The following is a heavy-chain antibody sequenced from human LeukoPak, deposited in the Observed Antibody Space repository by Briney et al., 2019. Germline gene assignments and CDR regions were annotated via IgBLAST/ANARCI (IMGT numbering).Heavy chain of an antibody. CDR1: GGSVSSGSFY. V-gene: IGHV4-61*01. D-gene: IGHD2-15*01. Sequence: SETLSLTCTVSGGSVSSGSFYWSWIRQPPGKGLEWIGYIYNIGTTNYNPSLKSRVIISVDTSKSQFSLKLSSVTAADTAVYYCATYVVNTFDIWGQGTMVTVSS. CDR3: ATYVVNTFDI. CDR2: IYNIGTT. J-gene: IGHJ3*02.